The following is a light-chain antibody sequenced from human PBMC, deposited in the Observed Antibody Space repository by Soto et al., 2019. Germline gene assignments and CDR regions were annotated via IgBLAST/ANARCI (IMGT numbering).Light chain of an antibody. V-gene: IGKV3-20*01. CDR3: QHYGTSPPALT. Sequence: VLTQSPGTLSLPPGERAILSCSASQSVSSSHLAWYQQKPGQAPRLLIYGASSRATGIPDRFSGSGSGTDFSLTISRLEPEDFAVYYCQHYGTSPPALTFGGGTKVDIK. CDR2: GAS. CDR1: QSVSSSH. J-gene: IGKJ4*01.